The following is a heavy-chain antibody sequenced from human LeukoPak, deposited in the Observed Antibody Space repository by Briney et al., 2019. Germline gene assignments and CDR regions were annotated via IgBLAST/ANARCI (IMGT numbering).Heavy chain of an antibody. CDR1: GFTFSNAW. V-gene: IGHV3-15*01. Sequence: GGSLRLSCAASGFTFSNAWVSWVRQAPGKGLEWVGRIKSKTDGGTTDYAAPVKGRFTILRDDSKNTLYLQMNSLKTEDTAVYYCTTQRRYDILTGYYNKDYWGQGTLVTVSS. D-gene: IGHD3-9*01. CDR2: IKSKTDGGTT. CDR3: TTQRRYDILTGYYNKDY. J-gene: IGHJ4*02.